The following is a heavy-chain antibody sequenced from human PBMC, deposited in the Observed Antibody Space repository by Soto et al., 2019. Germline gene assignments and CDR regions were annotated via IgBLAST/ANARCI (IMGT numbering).Heavy chain of an antibody. D-gene: IGHD3-10*01. CDR3: AREPKWEVFVHLELFFDP. V-gene: IGHV1-24*01. CDR1: GYTLTEFS. Sequence: QVQLVQSGAEVKKPGASVKVSCKVSGYTLTEFSMHWVRQAPGKGLEWMGGLDPEDGATIYAQKFQGRVTMTEDTSTDTAYMELSSLRSEDTAVYYCAREPKWEVFVHLELFFDPWGQGTLVTVSS. CDR2: LDPEDGAT. J-gene: IGHJ5*02.